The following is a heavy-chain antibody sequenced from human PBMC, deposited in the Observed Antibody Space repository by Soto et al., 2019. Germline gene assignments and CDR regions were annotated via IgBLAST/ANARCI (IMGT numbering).Heavy chain of an antibody. J-gene: IGHJ4*02. V-gene: IGHV3-21*01. CDR2: MIIRRGYI. CDR1: AFTFSRHT. D-gene: IGHD5-12*01. CDR3: ATAHEDYDSTFDH. Sequence: GGCLRLAWAPAAFTFSRHTSMCVRQAPEEGLEWVGSMIIRRGYIYYGNSGKGRLTIARHNAEKSLYLHMSGMRADDTAVYYCATAHEDYDSTFDHWGQGTLVTVSS.